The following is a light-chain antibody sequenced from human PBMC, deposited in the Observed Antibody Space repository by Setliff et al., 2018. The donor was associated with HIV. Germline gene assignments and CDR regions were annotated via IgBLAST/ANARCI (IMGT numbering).Light chain of an antibody. CDR1: SSNIGSNF. CDR2: KNN. Sequence: QSVLTQPPSASGTPGQRVTITCSGSSSNIGSNFLYWYQQLPRTAPKLLIYKNNQRPAGVPDRFSGSKSGTSASLAISGLRSEDEADYYCATWDDILYGWVFGGGTQRTVL. CDR3: ATWDDILYGWV. V-gene: IGLV1-47*01. J-gene: IGLJ3*02.